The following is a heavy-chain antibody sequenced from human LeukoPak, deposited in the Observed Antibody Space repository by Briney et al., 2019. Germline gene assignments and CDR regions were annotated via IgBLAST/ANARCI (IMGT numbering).Heavy chain of an antibody. J-gene: IGHJ4*02. CDR3: AREGGSGSFYFDY. V-gene: IGHV3-30*02. D-gene: IGHD3-10*01. Sequence: GGSLRLSCAASGFTFSSYGMHWVRQAPGKGLEWVAFIRYDGSNKYYADSVKGRFTISRDNSKNTLYLQMSSLRAEDTAVYYCAREGGSGSFYFDYWGQGTLVTVSS. CDR2: IRYDGSNK. CDR1: GFTFSSYG.